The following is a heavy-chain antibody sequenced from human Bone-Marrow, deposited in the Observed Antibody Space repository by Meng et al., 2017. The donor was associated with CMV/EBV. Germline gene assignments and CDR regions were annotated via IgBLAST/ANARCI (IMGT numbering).Heavy chain of an antibody. Sequence: GGSLRLSCAASGFTFSSYGMHWVRQAPGKGLEWVAFIQYDGSNKYYADSVKGRFTISRDNSNNTLYLQMNSLRAEDTAVYYCVKGTTAAAEPENYYYYYGMDVWGQGTTVTVSS. CDR3: VKGTTAAAEPENYYYYYGMDV. CDR1: GFTFSSYG. CDR2: IQYDGSNK. V-gene: IGHV3-30*02. D-gene: IGHD6-13*01. J-gene: IGHJ6*02.